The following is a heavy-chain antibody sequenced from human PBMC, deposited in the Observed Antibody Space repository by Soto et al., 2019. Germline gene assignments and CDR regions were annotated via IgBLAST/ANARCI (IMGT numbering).Heavy chain of an antibody. CDR2: ISGSGGST. J-gene: IGHJ4*02. Sequence: GGSLRLSCAASGFTVSSNYMSWVRQAPGKGLEWVSAISGSGGSTYYADSVKGRFTISRDNSKNTLYLQMNTLRAEDTAVYYCAAHYYDSSGYYPFDYWGQGTLVTVSS. CDR1: GFTVSSNY. CDR3: AAHYYDSSGYYPFDY. V-gene: IGHV3-23*01. D-gene: IGHD3-22*01.